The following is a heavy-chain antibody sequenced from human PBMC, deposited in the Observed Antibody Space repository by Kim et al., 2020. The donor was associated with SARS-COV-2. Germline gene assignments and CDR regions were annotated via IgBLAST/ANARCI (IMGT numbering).Heavy chain of an antibody. Sequence: SETLSLTCAVYGGSFSGYYWSWIRQPPGKGLEWIGEINHSGSTNYNPSLKSRVTISVDTSKNQFSLKLSSVTAADTAVYYCARGLYYYDSSGARFDYWGQGTLVTVSS. D-gene: IGHD3-22*01. CDR1: GGSFSGYY. V-gene: IGHV4-34*01. CDR3: ARGLYYYDSSGARFDY. J-gene: IGHJ4*02. CDR2: INHSGST.